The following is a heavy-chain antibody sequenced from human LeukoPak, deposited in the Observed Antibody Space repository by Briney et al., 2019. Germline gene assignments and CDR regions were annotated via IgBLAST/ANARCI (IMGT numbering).Heavy chain of an antibody. CDR1: GFSFSSYS. D-gene: IGHD3-9*01. CDR2: ISSSSSYI. Sequence: GGSLRLSCAASGFSFSSYSMNWVRQAPGKGLEWVSSISSSSSYIYYADSVKGRFTISRDNAKNSLYLQMNSLRAEDTAVYYCARAGGYDILTGYPPNGMDVWGRGTTVTVSS. J-gene: IGHJ6*02. CDR3: ARAGGYDILTGYPPNGMDV. V-gene: IGHV3-21*01.